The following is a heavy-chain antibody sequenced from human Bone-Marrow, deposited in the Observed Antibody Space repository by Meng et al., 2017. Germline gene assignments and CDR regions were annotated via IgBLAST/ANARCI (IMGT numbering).Heavy chain of an antibody. CDR2: IIPIFGTA. D-gene: IGHD3-10*01. CDR3: ATRSNYYGSGGYRDYYYYGMDV. CDR1: GGTFSSYA. J-gene: IGHJ6*02. V-gene: IGHV1-69*13. Sequence: SVKVSCKASGGTFSSYAISWVRQAPGQGLEWMGGIIPIFGTANYAQKFQGRVTITADESTSTAYMELSSLRSEDTAVYYCATRSNYYGSGGYRDYYYYGMDVWGQGTTVTVSS.